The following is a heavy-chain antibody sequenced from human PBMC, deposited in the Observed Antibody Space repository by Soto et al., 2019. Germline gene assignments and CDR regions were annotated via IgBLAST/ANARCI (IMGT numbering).Heavy chain of an antibody. J-gene: IGHJ5*02. D-gene: IGHD1-1*01. CDR2: ISYDGSNK. CDR3: AKDMLHQLVRGWFDP. Sequence: QVQLVESGGGVVQPGRSLRLSCAASGFTFSNYGMHWVRQAPGKGLEWVAVISYDGSNKYYADSVKGRFTISRDSSKNTLYLQMNSLRAEDTAVYYCAKDMLHQLVRGWFDPWGQGTLVTVSS. CDR1: GFTFSNYG. V-gene: IGHV3-30*18.